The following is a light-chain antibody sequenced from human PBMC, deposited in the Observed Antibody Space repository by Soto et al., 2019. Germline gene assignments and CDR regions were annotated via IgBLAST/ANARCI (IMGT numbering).Light chain of an antibody. Sequence: QSALTQPASVSGSPGQSITISCTGTSSDIGSYTYVSWYQQHPGQVPKLMIYEVDNRPSGVSSRFSGSKSGNTASLTISGLQAEDDADYYCSSYTRTNTHVVFGGGTKLTVL. CDR2: EVD. CDR3: SSYTRTNTHVV. CDR1: SSDIGSYTY. V-gene: IGLV2-14*01. J-gene: IGLJ2*01.